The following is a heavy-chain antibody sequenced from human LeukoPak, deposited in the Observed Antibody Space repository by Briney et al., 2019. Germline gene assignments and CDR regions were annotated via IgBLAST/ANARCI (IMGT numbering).Heavy chain of an antibody. V-gene: IGHV3-7*03. CDR1: GFTFSSYW. J-gene: IGHJ4*02. Sequence: GGALRLSCAASGFTFSSYWMSWVRQAPGKGLEWVANIKEDGSGTYYVDSVKGRFTISRDNAKNSLYLQMNSLRAEDTAVYYCARDYFTDYWGQGTLVTVSS. CDR3: ARDYFTDY. CDR2: IKEDGSGT. D-gene: IGHD3-10*01.